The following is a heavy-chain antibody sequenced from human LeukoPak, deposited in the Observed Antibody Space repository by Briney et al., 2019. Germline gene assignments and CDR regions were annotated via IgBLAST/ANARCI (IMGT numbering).Heavy chain of an antibody. D-gene: IGHD6-19*01. Sequence: SETLSLTCTVSGGSISSSSYYWGWIRQPPGKGLEWIGSIYYSGNTYYNPSLQSRVTISVDTSKNQFSLKLSSVTAADTAVYYCARRIAVAEHFDYWGQGTLVTVSS. CDR3: ARRIAVAEHFDY. V-gene: IGHV4-39*01. CDR1: GGSISSSSYY. CDR2: IYYSGNT. J-gene: IGHJ4*02.